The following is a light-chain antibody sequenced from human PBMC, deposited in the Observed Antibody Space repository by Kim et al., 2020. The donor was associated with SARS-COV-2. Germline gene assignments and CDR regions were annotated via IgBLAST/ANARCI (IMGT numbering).Light chain of an antibody. CDR3: MQGTHWPPGHI. CDR1: QRLQRTYGSSS. CDR2: KVS. V-gene: IGKV2-30*02. Sequence: ASISCRSTQRLQRTYGSSSLSCFQQRQGKSPRCLIYKVSNRDSGVPDRFSGSGSGADFILKISRVEAEDVGVYYCMQGTHWPPGHIFGQGTKLEI. J-gene: IGKJ2*01.